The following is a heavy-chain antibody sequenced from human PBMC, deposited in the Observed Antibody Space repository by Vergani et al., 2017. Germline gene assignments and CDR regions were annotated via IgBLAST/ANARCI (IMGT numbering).Heavy chain of an antibody. V-gene: IGHV6-1*01. CDR2: TYYRSKWYN. D-gene: IGHD4-17*01. J-gene: IGHJ4*02. Sequence: QVQLQQSGPGLVKPSQTLSLTCAISGDSVSSNSAAWNWIRQSPSRGLEWLGRTYYRSKWYNDYAVSVKSRITINPDTYKNQFSLQLNSVTPEDTAVYYCARDLGDYGDYVETDYFDYWGQGTLVTVSS. CDR1: GDSVSSNSAA. CDR3: ARDLGDYGDYVETDYFDY.